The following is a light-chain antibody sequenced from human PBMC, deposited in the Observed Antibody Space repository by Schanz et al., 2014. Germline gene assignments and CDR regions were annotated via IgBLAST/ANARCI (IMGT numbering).Light chain of an antibody. CDR2: DVN. CDR3: CSYAGTYTYV. CDR1: SSDVGGYDY. Sequence: QSVLTQPRSVSGSPGQSVIISCAGTSSDVGGYDYVSWYQQHPGKAPKLIIYDVNKRPSGVPDRFSGSKSGNTASLTISGLQSDDEADYYCCSYAGTYTYVFGIGTKLTVL. V-gene: IGLV2-11*01. J-gene: IGLJ1*01.